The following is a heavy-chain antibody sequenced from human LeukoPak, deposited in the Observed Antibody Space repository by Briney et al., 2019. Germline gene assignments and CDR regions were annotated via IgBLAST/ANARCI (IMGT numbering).Heavy chain of an antibody. D-gene: IGHD4/OR15-4a*01. V-gene: IGHV4-39*07. Sequence: SETLSLTCTVSGGSISSSSYYWGWIRQPPGKGLEWIGSIYYSGSTNYNPSLKSRVTISVDTSKNQFSLKLSSGTAADTAVYYCARVGAIGAYYMDVWGKGTTVTVSS. CDR2: IYYSGST. J-gene: IGHJ6*03. CDR1: GGSISSSSYY. CDR3: ARVGAIGAYYMDV.